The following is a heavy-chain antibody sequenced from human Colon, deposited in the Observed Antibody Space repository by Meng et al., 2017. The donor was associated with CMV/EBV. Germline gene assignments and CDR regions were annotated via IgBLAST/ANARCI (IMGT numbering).Heavy chain of an antibody. CDR2: IRYDGITK. CDR3: ARFQPGGAFDI. V-gene: IGHV3-30*02. D-gene: IGHD2-15*01. J-gene: IGHJ3*02. Sequence: GGSLRLSCAASGFTFINYGMNWVRQAPGKGLEWVAFIRYDGITKSYADSVKGRFTISRDNSKNILYLQMNSLGAEDTAVYYCARFQPGGAFDIWGQGTMVTVSS. CDR1: GFTFINYG.